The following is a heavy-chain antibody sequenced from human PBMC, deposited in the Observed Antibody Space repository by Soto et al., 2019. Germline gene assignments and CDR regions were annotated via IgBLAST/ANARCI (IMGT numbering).Heavy chain of an antibody. V-gene: IGHV3-53*01. D-gene: IGHD3-3*01. CDR1: GSTVSNKY. CDR3: ARDYHGSGYYGGMDV. CDR2: IYSGGST. J-gene: IGHJ6*02. Sequence: PGGSLRLSCAASGSTVSNKYMSWVRQAPGKGLEWVSIIYSGGSTYYADSVKGRFTISRDNSKNTLYLQMDRLGAEDTAVYYCARDYHGSGYYGGMDVWGQGTTVTVSS.